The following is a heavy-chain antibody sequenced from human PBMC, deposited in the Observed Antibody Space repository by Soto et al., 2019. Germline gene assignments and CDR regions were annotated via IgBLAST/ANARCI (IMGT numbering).Heavy chain of an antibody. CDR2: FFGSGDDA. CDR1: GFILRTNG. D-gene: IGHD2-21*02. V-gene: IGHV3-23*01. CDR3: AGHGGYSY. J-gene: IGHJ4*02. Sequence: EVQLSESGGGLVQPGGSLRLSCAATGFILRTNGVSWVRQAPGKGLEWVSSFFGSGDDAYYAGSVKGRFTISRDNSKNTLYLQMNSLRPKDTALYYCAGHGGYSYLGQGTLVTVSS.